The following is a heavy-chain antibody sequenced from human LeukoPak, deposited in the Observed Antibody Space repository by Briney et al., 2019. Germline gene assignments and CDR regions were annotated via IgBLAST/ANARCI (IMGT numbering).Heavy chain of an antibody. CDR3: AREGQDLFDY. Sequence: GGSLRLSCVVSGFTFSTYEMNWVRQAPGKGLEWVSYISSSGNTIFYADSVRGRFTYSRDNAKNSLYLQMNSLRAEDTAVYYCAREGQDLFDYWGQGTLVTVSS. CDR1: GFTFSTYE. V-gene: IGHV3-48*03. CDR2: ISSSGNTI. D-gene: IGHD2-15*01. J-gene: IGHJ4*02.